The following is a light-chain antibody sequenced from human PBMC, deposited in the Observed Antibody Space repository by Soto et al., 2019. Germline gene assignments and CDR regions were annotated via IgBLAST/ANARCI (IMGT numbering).Light chain of an antibody. CDR1: QSVSSY. CDR3: QQRASWPLT. J-gene: IGKJ4*01. CDR2: DAS. Sequence: EIVLTQSPATLSLSPGERATLSCRASQSVSSYLAWYQQKPGQAPRLLIYDASNRATSIPARFSGSGSGTDFTLTISSLEPEDFAVYYCQQRASWPLTFGGGTALE. V-gene: IGKV3-11*01.